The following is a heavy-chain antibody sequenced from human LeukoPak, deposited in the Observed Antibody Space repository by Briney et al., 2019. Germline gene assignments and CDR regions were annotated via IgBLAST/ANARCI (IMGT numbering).Heavy chain of an antibody. J-gene: IGHJ3*02. CDR3: AREGLDYYDSSGYLHGAFDI. CDR2: ISGSGGST. CDR1: GFTFSSYA. V-gene: IGHV3-23*01. D-gene: IGHD3-22*01. Sequence: GGSLRLSCAASGFTFSSYAMSWVRQAPGKGLEWVSAISGSGGSTYYADSVKGRFTISRDNSENTLYLQMNSLRAEDTAVYYCAREGLDYYDSSGYLHGAFDIWGQGTMVTVSS.